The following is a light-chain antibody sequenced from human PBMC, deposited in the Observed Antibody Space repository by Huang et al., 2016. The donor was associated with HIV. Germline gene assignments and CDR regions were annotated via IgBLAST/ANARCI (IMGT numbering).Light chain of an antibody. Sequence: DIQMTQYPSSLSASVGDRVTITCRASQDIKNYLAWYQQKAGQVPKLLIYAASSLQSVVPSRVSGRGSGTDFTLSIISLQPEDVAIYYCQRYDSVPRTFGQGTKVDIK. J-gene: IGKJ1*01. V-gene: IGKV1-27*01. CDR3: QRYDSVPRT. CDR1: QDIKNY. CDR2: AAS.